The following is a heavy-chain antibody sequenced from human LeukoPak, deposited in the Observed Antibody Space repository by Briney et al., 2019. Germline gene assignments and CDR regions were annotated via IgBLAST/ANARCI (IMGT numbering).Heavy chain of an antibody. CDR1: GYTFTGYY. D-gene: IGHD3-22*01. V-gene: IGHV1-46*01. CDR2: LNPSGGGT. Sequence: ASVKVSCKASGYTFTGYYMHWVRQAPGQGLEWMGILNPSGGGTSYAQKFQGRVTMTRDTSTSTVYMELSSLRSEDTAVYYCAGGTMTRFDYWGQGTLVTVSS. J-gene: IGHJ4*02. CDR3: AGGTMTRFDY.